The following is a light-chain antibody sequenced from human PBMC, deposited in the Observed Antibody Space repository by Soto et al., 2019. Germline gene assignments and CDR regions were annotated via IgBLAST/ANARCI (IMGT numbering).Light chain of an antibody. CDR1: SSDVGGYNY. CDR2: EVS. CDR3: ISYTVSRSYV. V-gene: IGLV2-14*01. J-gene: IGLJ1*01. Sequence: QSALTQPASVSGSPGQSITISCTGTSSDVGGYNYVSWYQQYPGKAPKLMIYEVSNRPSGVSNRFSGSKSGNTASLTISGLQADDEADYYCISYTVSRSYVFGTGTKLTVL.